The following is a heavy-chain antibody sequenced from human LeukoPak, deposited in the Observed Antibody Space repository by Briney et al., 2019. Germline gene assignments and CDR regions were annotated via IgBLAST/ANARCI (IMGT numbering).Heavy chain of an antibody. Sequence: GRSLRLSCAASGFTFSSYGMHWVRQAPGKGLEWVAVISYDGSNKYYADSVKGRFTISRDNSKNTLYLQMNSLRAEDTAVYYCAKERIITLVRGASYGMDVWGQGTTVTVSS. CDR2: ISYDGSNK. D-gene: IGHD3-10*01. CDR1: GFTFSSYG. J-gene: IGHJ6*02. CDR3: AKERIITLVRGASYGMDV. V-gene: IGHV3-30*18.